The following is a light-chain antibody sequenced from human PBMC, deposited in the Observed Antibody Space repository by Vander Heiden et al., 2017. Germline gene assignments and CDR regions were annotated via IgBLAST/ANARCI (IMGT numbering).Light chain of an antibody. CDR3: QQSYSTPRT. J-gene: IGKJ2*01. CDR1: QSSSTY. V-gene: IGKV1-39*01. CDR2: AAS. Sequence: DIQMTQSPSSLSASVGDRVTITCRASQSSSTYLNWYQQRPGKAPKLLIYAASNLQSGVPSRFSGSGAGTDFTLTITNLQPEDFATYYCQQSYSTPRTLGQGTKLEIK.